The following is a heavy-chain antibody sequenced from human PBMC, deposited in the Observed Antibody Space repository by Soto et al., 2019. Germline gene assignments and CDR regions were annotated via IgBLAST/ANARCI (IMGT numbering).Heavy chain of an antibody. D-gene: IGHD3-22*01. V-gene: IGHV3-64D*06. J-gene: IGHJ4*02. Sequence: EVLLVDSGGGLVQPGGSLRLSCSASGFTFNSHTMYWVRQTPGKGLEYVSAVGRDGGGAYYADSVRGRFTISRDNSKNTLSLPMRSLRAEDTGVDYCVNDLHNYDWCWGQGTLVTVSS. CDR1: GFTFNSHT. CDR3: VNDLHNYDWC. CDR2: VGRDGGGA.